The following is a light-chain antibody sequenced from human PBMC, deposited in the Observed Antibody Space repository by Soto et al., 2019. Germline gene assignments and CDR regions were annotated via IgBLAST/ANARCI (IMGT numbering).Light chain of an antibody. J-gene: IGKJ1*01. CDR2: GAS. CDR1: QGVTTN. V-gene: IGKV3-20*01. Sequence: EIVMTQSPATLSVSPGETATLSCRAAQGVTTNFAWYQQKSGQSPRLLIYGASNRATGIPDRFSGSGSGTDFTLTISRLEPEDFAVYYCQQYGSSGTFGQGTKVDIK. CDR3: QQYGSSGT.